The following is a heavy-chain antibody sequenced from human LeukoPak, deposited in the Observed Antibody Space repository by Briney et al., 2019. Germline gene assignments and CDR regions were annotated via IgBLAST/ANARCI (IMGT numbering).Heavy chain of an antibody. CDR2: ISGSGGGT. CDR3: AKEKYSSGFFDY. V-gene: IGHV3-23*01. Sequence: QTGGSLRLSCAASGFTFSDFAMSWVRQAPGKGLEWVSAISGSGGGTYYADSVKDRFTISRDNSKNTLYLQMNNLRPEDTAVYYCAKEKYSSGFFDYWGQGTLVTVSS. J-gene: IGHJ4*02. D-gene: IGHD6-19*01. CDR1: GFTFSDFA.